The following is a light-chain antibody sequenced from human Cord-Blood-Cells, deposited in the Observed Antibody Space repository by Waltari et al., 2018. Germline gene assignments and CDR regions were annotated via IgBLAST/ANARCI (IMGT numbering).Light chain of an antibody. CDR3: QQYNSYLYT. V-gene: IGKV1-5*03. Sequence: DIQMTQSPSTLSAYVGDRVTITCRASQRISSWLAWYQQKPGKAPKLLLYKASSLESGVPARFSGSGSGTEFTLTISSLQPDDFATYYCQQYNSYLYTFGQGTKLEIK. CDR2: KAS. CDR1: QRISSW. J-gene: IGKJ2*01.